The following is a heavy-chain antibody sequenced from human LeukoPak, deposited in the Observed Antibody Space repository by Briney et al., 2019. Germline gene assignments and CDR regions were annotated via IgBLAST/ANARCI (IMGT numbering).Heavy chain of an antibody. Sequence: ASVKVSCKASGFTFTNYGISWVRQAPGQGLEWMGWINPNSAGTNYAQKFQGRVSMTRDTSISTAYMELSRLRSDDTAVYYCARIGGRLNWFDPWGQGTLVTVSS. D-gene: IGHD3-16*01. CDR1: GFTFTNYG. J-gene: IGHJ5*02. CDR3: ARIGGRLNWFDP. V-gene: IGHV1-2*02. CDR2: INPNSAGT.